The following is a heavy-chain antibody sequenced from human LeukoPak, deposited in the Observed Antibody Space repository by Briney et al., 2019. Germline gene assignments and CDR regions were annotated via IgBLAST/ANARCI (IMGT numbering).Heavy chain of an antibody. CDR2: IYHSGST. J-gene: IGHJ5*02. V-gene: IGHV4-38-2*02. CDR3: ARVKVVVAANGWFDP. D-gene: IGHD2-15*01. CDR1: GYSISSGYY. Sequence: SSETLSLTCTVSGYSISSGYYWGWIRQPPGKGLEGIGSIYHSGSTYYNPSLKSRVTISVDTSKNQFSLKLSSVNAADTAVYYCARVKVVVAANGWFDPWGQGTLVTVSS.